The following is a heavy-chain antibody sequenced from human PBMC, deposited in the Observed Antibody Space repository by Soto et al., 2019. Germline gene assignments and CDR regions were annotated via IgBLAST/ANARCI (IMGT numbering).Heavy chain of an antibody. CDR2: IIPIFGTA. CDR1: GGTFSSYA. Sequence: QVQLVQSGAEVKKPGSSVKVSCKASGGTFSSYAISWVRQAPGQGLEWMGGIIPIFGTANYAQKFQGSVTITADESTSTAYMELSSLRSEDTAVYYCTRINGYNDCYYYGMDVWGQGTTVTISS. CDR3: TRINGYNDCYYYGMDV. J-gene: IGHJ6*02. D-gene: IGHD5-12*01. V-gene: IGHV1-69*01.